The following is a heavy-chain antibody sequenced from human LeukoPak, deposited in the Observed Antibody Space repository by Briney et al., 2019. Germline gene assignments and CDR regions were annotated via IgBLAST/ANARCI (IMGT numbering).Heavy chain of an antibody. J-gene: IGHJ4*02. CDR1: GYTFTSYD. Sequence: ASVKVSCKASGYTFTSYDINWVRQATGQGLEWMGWMNPNSGNTGYAQKFQGRVTMTEDTSTDTAYMELSSLRSEDTAVYYCATGRTVGYCSSTSCYAWGQGTLVTVSS. CDR2: MNPNSGNT. CDR3: ATGRTVGYCSSTSCYA. V-gene: IGHV1-8*01. D-gene: IGHD2-2*01.